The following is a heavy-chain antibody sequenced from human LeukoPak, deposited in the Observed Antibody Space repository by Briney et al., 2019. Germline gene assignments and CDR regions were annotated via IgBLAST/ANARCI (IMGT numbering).Heavy chain of an antibody. D-gene: IGHD2/OR15-2a*01. J-gene: IGHJ3*02. V-gene: IGHV3-74*01. Sequence: GGSLRLSCAASGFTFSKYWLHWLRQAPGKGLVWVSRINPDDKSASYADSVKGRFTIARDDARKTLYLQMNSLRAEDTAVYYCLTIVETTFDASDIWGQGTMVTVSS. CDR2: INPDDKSA. CDR1: GFTFSKYW. CDR3: LTIVETTFDASDI.